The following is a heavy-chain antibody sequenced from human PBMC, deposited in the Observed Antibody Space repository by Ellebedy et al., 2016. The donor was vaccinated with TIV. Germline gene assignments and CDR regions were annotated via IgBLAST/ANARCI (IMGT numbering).Heavy chain of an antibody. V-gene: IGHV3-53*01. Sequence: GESLKISCAASGFTVSSNYMSWVRQAPGKGLEWVSVIYSGGSTSYADSVKGRFTISRDNSKNTLFLQMNSLRAEDTAVYYCGTPGGYVSGFGQWGQGTLVIVSS. CDR1: GFTVSSNY. J-gene: IGHJ4*02. D-gene: IGHD2-15*01. CDR2: IYSGGST. CDR3: GTPGGYVSGFGQ.